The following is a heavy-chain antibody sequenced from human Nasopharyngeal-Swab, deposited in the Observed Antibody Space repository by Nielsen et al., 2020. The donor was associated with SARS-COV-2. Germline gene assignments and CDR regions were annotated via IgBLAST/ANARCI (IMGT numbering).Heavy chain of an antibody. D-gene: IGHD4/OR15-4a*01. J-gene: IGHJ5*02. Sequence: GGSLRLSCAASGFTFSSYAMSWVRQAPGKGLEWVSVIYSGGSSTYYADSVKGRFTISRDNAKNSLYLQMNSLRAEDTAVYYCARDRTMANWFDPWGQGTLVTVSS. V-gene: IGHV3-23*03. CDR1: GFTFSSYA. CDR2: IYSGGSST. CDR3: ARDRTMANWFDP.